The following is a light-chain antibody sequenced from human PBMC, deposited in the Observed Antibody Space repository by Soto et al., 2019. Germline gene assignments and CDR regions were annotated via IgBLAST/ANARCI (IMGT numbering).Light chain of an antibody. Sequence: QSVLTQPPSVSAAPGQRVTISCSGSSSNIGGNSVSWYQQLPGTAPKLLIYDDDKRPSGIPDRFSGSKSGTSATLGITGFQTGDEADYYCGSWDSSLSAYVFGTGTRSQS. CDR2: DDD. J-gene: IGLJ1*01. V-gene: IGLV1-51*01. CDR1: SSNIGGNS. CDR3: GSWDSSLSAYV.